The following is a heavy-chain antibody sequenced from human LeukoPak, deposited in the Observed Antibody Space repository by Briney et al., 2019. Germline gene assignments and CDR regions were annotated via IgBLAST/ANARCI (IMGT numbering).Heavy chain of an antibody. Sequence: ASVKVSCKASGYTFTSYGISWVRQAPGQGLEWMGWISAYNGNTNYAQKLQGRVTMTTDTSTSTAYMELRSLRSDDTAVYYCARDAVPLAMIVVGENWFDPWGQGTLVTVSS. V-gene: IGHV1-18*01. CDR2: ISAYNGNT. CDR1: GYTFTSYG. CDR3: ARDAVPLAMIVVGENWFDP. D-gene: IGHD3-22*01. J-gene: IGHJ5*02.